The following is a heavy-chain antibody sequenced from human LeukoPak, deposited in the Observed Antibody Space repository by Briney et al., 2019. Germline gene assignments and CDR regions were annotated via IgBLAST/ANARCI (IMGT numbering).Heavy chain of an antibody. J-gene: IGHJ4*02. V-gene: IGHV3-43*02. Sequence: GGSLRLSCVASGLPIADFAMHWVRQAPGKGLGWVSLISGDGVSTFYADSVKGRFSISRDNSKNSLSLEMSSLRTEDTAMYYCARESGKFDYWGQGTLVAVSS. CDR3: ARESGKFDY. CDR1: GLPIADFA. CDR2: ISGDGVST.